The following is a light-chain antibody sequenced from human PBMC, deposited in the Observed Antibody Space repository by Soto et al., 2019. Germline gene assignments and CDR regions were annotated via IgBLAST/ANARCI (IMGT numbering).Light chain of an antibody. J-gene: IGKJ4*01. V-gene: IGKV3-20*01. CDR2: GAS. Sequence: EIVLTQSPGTLSLSPGERATLSCRASQSVSGSYLAWYQQKPGQAPRLLIYGASSRATGIPDRFSGRGSGTDFTLTISRLEPEDFAVYYCQQFGNSPRLSFGGGTKVEIK. CDR1: QSVSGSY. CDR3: QQFGNSPRLS.